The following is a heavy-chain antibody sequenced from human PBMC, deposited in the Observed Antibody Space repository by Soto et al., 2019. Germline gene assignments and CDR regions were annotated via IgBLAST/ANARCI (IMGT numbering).Heavy chain of an antibody. CDR1: GFSLSTSGVG. V-gene: IGHV2-5*02. Sequence: ESGPTLVKPTQTLTLTCTFSGFSLSTSGVGVGWIRQPPGKALEWLALIYWDYDKRYSPSLKSRLTITKDTSKNQVVLTMTNMDPVDTATYYFVHCVVVVPAAIKRHNWIDPWGQGTLVTVSS. CDR3: VHCVVVVPAAIKRHNWIDP. D-gene: IGHD2-2*02. CDR2: IYWDYDK. J-gene: IGHJ5*02.